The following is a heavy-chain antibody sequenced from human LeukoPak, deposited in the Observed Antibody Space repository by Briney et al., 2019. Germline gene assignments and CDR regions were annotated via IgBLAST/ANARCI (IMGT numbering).Heavy chain of an antibody. CDR2: INWNGGST. D-gene: IGHD5-12*01. CDR1: GFTFDDYG. V-gene: IGHV3-20*04. J-gene: IGHJ4*02. Sequence: PGGSLILSCAASGFTFDDYGMSWVRQAPGKGLEWVSGINWNGGSTGYADSVKGRFTISRDNAKNSLYLQMNSLRAEDTALYYCARVRYRGYSGYDFGFDYWGQGTLVTVSS. CDR3: ARVRYRGYSGYDFGFDY.